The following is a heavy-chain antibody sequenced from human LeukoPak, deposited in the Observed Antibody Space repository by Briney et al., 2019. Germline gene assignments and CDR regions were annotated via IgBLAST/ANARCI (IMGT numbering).Heavy chain of an antibody. J-gene: IGHJ4*02. CDR1: GDTFTKYD. CDR2: MNPNSDNT. V-gene: IGHV1-8*03. CDR3: ARGPDY. Sequence: GASVKVSCRASGDTFTKYDINWVRQATGQGLEWMGWMNPNSDNTAYAQKFQGRVTITTDESTSTAYMELSSLRSEDTAVYYCARGPDYWGQGTLVTVSS.